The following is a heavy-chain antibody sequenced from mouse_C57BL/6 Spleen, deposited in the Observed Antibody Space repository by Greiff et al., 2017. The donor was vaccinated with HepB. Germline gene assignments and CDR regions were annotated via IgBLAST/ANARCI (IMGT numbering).Heavy chain of an antibody. CDR3: ARRGYYGNYFDY. CDR2: IYPGSGST. J-gene: IGHJ2*01. D-gene: IGHD1-1*01. Sequence: QVQLQQPGAELVKPGASVKMSCKASGYTFTSYWITGVKQRPGQGLEWIGDIYPGSGSTNYNEKFKSKATLTVDTSSSTAYMQLSSLTSEDSAVYYCARRGYYGNYFDYWGQGTTLTVSS. CDR1: GYTFTSYW. V-gene: IGHV1-55*01.